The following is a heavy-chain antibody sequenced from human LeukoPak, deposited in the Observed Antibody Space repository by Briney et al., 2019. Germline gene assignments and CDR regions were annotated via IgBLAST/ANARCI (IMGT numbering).Heavy chain of an antibody. V-gene: IGHV3-53*01. Sequence: PGGSLRLSCAASGFTVSSNYMSWVRQAPGKGLEWVSVIYSGGSTYYADSVKGRFTISRDNSKNTLYLQMNSLRAKDTAVYYCARGGRYFDWLLSGSGWFDPWGQGTLVTVSS. CDR1: GFTVSSNY. D-gene: IGHD3-9*01. CDR3: ARGGRYFDWLLSGSGWFDP. J-gene: IGHJ5*02. CDR2: IYSGGST.